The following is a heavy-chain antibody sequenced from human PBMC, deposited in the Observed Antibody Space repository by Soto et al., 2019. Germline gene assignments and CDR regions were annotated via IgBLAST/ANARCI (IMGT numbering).Heavy chain of an antibody. D-gene: IGHD3-10*01. J-gene: IGHJ4*02. CDR3: AREKNSGYYRTVDY. Sequence: QVQLVASGGGVVQPGRSLSLSCAASGFTLSGHGLHWVRQAPGKGLERVAVVTDDGTERHYPDSVKGRFTITRDISKNTFYLQMNSLRVEDTAMYYCAREKNSGYYRTVDYWGQGTRVTVSS. CDR1: GFTLSGHG. CDR2: VTDDGTER. V-gene: IGHV3-30*03.